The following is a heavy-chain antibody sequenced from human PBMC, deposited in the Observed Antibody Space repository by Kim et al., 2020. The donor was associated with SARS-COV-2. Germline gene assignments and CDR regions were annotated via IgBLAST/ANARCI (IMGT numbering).Heavy chain of an antibody. J-gene: IGHJ5*02. V-gene: IGHV4-34*01. CDR1: GGSFSGYY. Sequence: SETLSLTCAVYGGSFSGYYWSWIRQPPGKGLEWIGEINHSGSTNYNPSLKSRVTISVDTSKNQFSLKLSSVTAADTAVYYCARGKGNRITMIVVVITKATWFDPWGQGTLVTVSS. CDR3: ARGKGNRITMIVVVITKATWFDP. CDR2: INHSGST. D-gene: IGHD3-22*01.